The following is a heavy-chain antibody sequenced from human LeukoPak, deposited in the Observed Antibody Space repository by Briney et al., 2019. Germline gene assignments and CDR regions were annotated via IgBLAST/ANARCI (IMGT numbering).Heavy chain of an antibody. J-gene: IGHJ4*02. D-gene: IGHD3-3*01. V-gene: IGHV4-59*01. CDR2: IYYSGST. CDR3: ARVTYYDFWCGYFFDY. Sequence: PSETLSLTCTVSGGSISSYYWSWIRQPPGKGLEWIGYIYYSGSTNYNPSLKSRVTISVDTSKNQFSLKLSSVTAADTAVYYCARVTYYDFWCGYFFDYWGQGTLVTVSS. CDR1: GGSISSYY.